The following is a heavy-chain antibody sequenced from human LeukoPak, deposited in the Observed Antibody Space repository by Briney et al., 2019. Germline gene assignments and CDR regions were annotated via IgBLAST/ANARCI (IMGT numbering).Heavy chain of an antibody. CDR2: IYTSGST. J-gene: IGHJ5*02. CDR3: ARQASPRNWFDP. CDR1: GGSISRYY. Sequence: SETLSLTCTVSGGSISRYYWSWLRQPAGKGLEGIGRIYTSGSTNYNPSLKSRVTMSVDTSKNQFSLKLSSVTAADTAVYYCARQASPRNWFDPWRQGTLVTVSS. V-gene: IGHV4-4*07.